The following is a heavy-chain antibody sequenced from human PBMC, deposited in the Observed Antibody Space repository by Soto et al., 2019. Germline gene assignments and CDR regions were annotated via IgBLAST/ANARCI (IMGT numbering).Heavy chain of an antibody. CDR3: AKDLRFLEWLLAFDY. J-gene: IGHJ4*02. CDR1: GFTFDDYA. CDR2: ISWNSGSI. D-gene: IGHD3-3*01. V-gene: IGHV3-9*01. Sequence: EVQLVESGGGLVQPGRSLRLSCAASGFTFDDYAMHWVRQAPGKGLEWVSGISWNSGSIGYADSVKGRFTISRDNAKNSLYLQMNSLRAEDTALYYCAKDLRFLEWLLAFDYWCQGTLVTVSS.